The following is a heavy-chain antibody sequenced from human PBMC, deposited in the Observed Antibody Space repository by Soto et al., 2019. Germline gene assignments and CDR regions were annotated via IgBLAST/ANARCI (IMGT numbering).Heavy chain of an antibody. V-gene: IGHV4-34*01. CDR2: INPRGST. CDR3: ARAVVEILAGYRRDYCYCGRDV. J-gene: IGHJ6*02. Sequence: PLETLSLTCAAYGRSFTGYYWRCIRQPPGQGLEWIGDINPRGSTNSTPSLKSRTAISLDTCKNQFTLKLSSGTAPDTAVDRFARAVVEILAGYRRDYCYCGRDVWGQGSTV. D-gene: IGHD3-9*01. CDR1: GRSFTGYY.